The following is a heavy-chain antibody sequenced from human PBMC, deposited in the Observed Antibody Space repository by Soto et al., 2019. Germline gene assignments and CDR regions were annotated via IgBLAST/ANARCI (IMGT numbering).Heavy chain of an antibody. CDR1: GGSISSGDYY. CDR2: IYYSGST. CDR3: ARELRWYPVSWFDP. V-gene: IGHV4-30-4*01. Sequence: SETLSLTCTVSGGSISSGDYYFSCIRQPPWKGLEWIGYIYYSGSTYYNPSLKSRVTISVDTSKNQFSLKLSSVTAADTAVYYCARELRWYPVSWFDPWGQGTLVTVSS. J-gene: IGHJ5*02. D-gene: IGHD4-17*01.